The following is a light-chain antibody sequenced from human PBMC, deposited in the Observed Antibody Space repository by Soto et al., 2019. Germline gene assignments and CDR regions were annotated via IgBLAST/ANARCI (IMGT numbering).Light chain of an antibody. V-gene: IGKV3-20*01. Sequence: EILFTQSPDTLSLSPGERATLSCRASQTVSSNYLAWCQQRPGQAPMHLIYGASTRAAGIPDRFSGSGSGTDFTLTITRLEPEDSAVYFCQQDAGTPPTFGQGTRLE. CDR2: GAS. CDR3: QQDAGTPPT. J-gene: IGKJ5*01. CDR1: QTVSSNY.